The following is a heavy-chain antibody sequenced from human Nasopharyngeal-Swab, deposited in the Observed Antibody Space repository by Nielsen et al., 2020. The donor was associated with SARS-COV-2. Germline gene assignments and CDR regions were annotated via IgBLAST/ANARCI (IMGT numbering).Heavy chain of an antibody. V-gene: IGHV3-9*01. CDR1: GFTFDDYA. CDR3: AKGDSSSWALDAFDM. D-gene: IGHD6-13*01. J-gene: IGHJ3*02. Sequence: SLKISCAASGFTFDDYAMHWVRQPPGQGLEWVSGISWNSGSIGYADSVKGRFTISRDNAKNSLYLQMNSLRAEDTALYYCAKGDSSSWALDAFDMWGQGTMVTVSS. CDR2: ISWNSGSI.